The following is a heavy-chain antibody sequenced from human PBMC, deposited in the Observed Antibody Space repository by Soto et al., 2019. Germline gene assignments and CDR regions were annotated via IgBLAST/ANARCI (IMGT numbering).Heavy chain of an antibody. V-gene: IGHV3-33*01. CDR3: ARDGEGSWYEKYYYYGMDV. Sequence: PGGSLRLSCAASGFTFSSYGMHWVRQAPGKGLEWVAVIWYDGSNKYYADSVKGRFTISRDNSKNTLYLQMNSLRAEDTAVYYCARDGEGSWYEKYYYYGMDVWGQGTTVTVSS. D-gene: IGHD6-13*01. J-gene: IGHJ6*02. CDR2: IWYDGSNK. CDR1: GFTFSSYG.